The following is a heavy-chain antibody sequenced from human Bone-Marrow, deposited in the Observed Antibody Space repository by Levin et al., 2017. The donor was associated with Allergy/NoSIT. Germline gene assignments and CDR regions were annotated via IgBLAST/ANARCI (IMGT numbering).Heavy chain of an antibody. D-gene: IGHD2-15*01. CDR1: GDTFNSYA. Sequence: ASVKVSCKASGDTFNSYAFAWVRQAPGQGLEWMGRIIPMVGTTKNAQKFQDRVTITADTSTTTVHMEMSSLRFEDTAVYYCARVGCSGISCYFEYWGQGTLVTVTS. CDR3: ARVGCSGISCYFEY. CDR2: IIPMVGTT. V-gene: IGHV1-69*04. J-gene: IGHJ4*02.